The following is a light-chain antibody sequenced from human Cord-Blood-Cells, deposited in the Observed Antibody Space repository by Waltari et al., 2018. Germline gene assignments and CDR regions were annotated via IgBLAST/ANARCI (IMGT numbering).Light chain of an antibody. J-gene: IGKJ2*01. CDR3: QQRSNWYT. V-gene: IGKV3-11*01. Sequence: EIVLTQSPATLSLSPGDRATLSCRASQSVSSYLAWYQQKPGQAPRLLIYDASNRATDIPARFSGSGSGTDFTLTISSLEPEDFAVYYCQQRSNWYTFGQGTKLEIK. CDR1: QSVSSY. CDR2: DAS.